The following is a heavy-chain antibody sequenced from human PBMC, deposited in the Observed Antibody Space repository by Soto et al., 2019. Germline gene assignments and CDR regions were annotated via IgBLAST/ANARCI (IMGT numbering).Heavy chain of an antibody. V-gene: IGHV4-31*03. J-gene: IGHJ5*02. CDR3: ARAGLLWFGESSNWFDP. CDR2: IYYSGST. CDR1: GGSISSGGYY. D-gene: IGHD3-10*01. Sequence: PSETLSLTCTVSGGSISSGGYYWSWIRQHPGKGLEWIGYIYYSGSTYYNPSLKSRVTISVDTSKNQFSLKLSSVTAADTAVYYCARAGLLWFGESSNWFDPWGQGTLVTVS.